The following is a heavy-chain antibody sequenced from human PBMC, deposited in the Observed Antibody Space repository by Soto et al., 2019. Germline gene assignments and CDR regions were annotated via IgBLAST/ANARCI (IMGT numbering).Heavy chain of an antibody. CDR2: ISGSGGST. V-gene: IGHV3-23*01. CDR3: AREESGYSTGVYVVGATRRGYFDY. D-gene: IGHD1-26*01. CDR1: GFTFSSYA. Sequence: GGSLRLSCAASGFTFSSYAMSWVRQAPGKGLEWVSAISGSGGSTYYADSVKGRFTISRDNSKNTLYLQMNSLRAEDTAVYYCAREESGYSTGVYVVGATRRGYFDYWGQGTLVTVSS. J-gene: IGHJ4*02.